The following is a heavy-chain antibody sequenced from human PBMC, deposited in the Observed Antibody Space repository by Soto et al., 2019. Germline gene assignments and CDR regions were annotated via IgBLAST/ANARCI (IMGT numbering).Heavy chain of an antibody. V-gene: IGHV4-59*08. CDR2: IYYSGST. CDR3: ARRWGRTFDY. D-gene: IGHD7-27*01. Sequence: PSETLSLTCTVSGGYLSSYYWSWIRQPPGKGLEWIGYIYYSGSTNYNPSLKSRVTISVDTSKNQFSLKLSSVTAADTAVYYCARRWGRTFDYWGQGTLVTVS. CDR1: GGYLSSYY. J-gene: IGHJ4*02.